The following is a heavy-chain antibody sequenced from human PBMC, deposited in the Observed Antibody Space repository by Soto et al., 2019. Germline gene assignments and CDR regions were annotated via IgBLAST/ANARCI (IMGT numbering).Heavy chain of an antibody. CDR3: AKGVWTVGHCTGGSCYAGMDV. V-gene: IGHV1-2*02. Sequence: QVQLVQSGAEVKKPGASVKVSCEASEYTFIGFHLHWVRQAPGQGLEWMGWINPKSGDTKYAQKFQGRVTLTRDTSISTGYMELSRLESNDTAVYYCAKGVWTVGHCTGGSCYAGMDVWGQGTTVTVSS. CDR2: INPKSGDT. D-gene: IGHD2-15*01. J-gene: IGHJ6*02. CDR1: EYTFIGFH.